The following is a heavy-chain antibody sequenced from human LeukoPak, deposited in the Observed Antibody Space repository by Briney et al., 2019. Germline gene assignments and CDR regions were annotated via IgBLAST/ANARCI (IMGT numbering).Heavy chain of an antibody. V-gene: IGHV1-69*04. CDR2: IIPILGTA. CDR1: GGTFSSYA. J-gene: IGHJ4*02. Sequence: SVKVSCKASGGTFSSYAISWVRQAPGQGLEWMGRIIPILGTANYAQKFQGRVTITADKSTSTAYMELSSLRSEDTAVYYCAREGEYYYDSSGYYFDYWGQGTLVTVSS. D-gene: IGHD3-22*01. CDR3: AREGEYYYDSSGYYFDY.